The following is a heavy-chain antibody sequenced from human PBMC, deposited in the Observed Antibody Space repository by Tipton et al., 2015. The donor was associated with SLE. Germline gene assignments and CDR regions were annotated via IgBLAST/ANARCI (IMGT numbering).Heavy chain of an antibody. J-gene: IGHJ2*01. CDR3: ARGMNWSNWYFDL. CDR2: ISSSSSYI. Sequence: SLRLSCAASGFTFSSYSMNWVRQAPGKGLEWVSSISSSSSYIYYADSVKGRFTISRDNAKNSLYLQMNSLRAEDTAVYYCARGMNWSNWYFDLWGRGTLVTVSS. D-gene: IGHD1-1*01. V-gene: IGHV3-21*01. CDR1: GFTFSSYS.